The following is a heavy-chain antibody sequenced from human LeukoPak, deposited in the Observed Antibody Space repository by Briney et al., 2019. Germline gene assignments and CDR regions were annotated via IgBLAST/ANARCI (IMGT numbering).Heavy chain of an antibody. J-gene: IGHJ6*02. CDR2: INPKSGGT. D-gene: IGHD1-26*01. Sequence: GASVKVSCKASGYTFTDYYIHWVRQAPGQGLEWMGWINPKSGGTNYAQKFRGRVTMTRDTSVSAVYMELSSLRSDDTAVYYCASLGATTIYYYGMDVWGQGTTVTVSS. CDR1: GYTFTDYY. CDR3: ASLGATTIYYYGMDV. V-gene: IGHV1-2*02.